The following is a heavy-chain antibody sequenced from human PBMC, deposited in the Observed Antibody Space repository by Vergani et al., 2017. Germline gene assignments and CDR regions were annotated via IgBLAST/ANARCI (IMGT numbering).Heavy chain of an antibody. CDR2: ISWNSGSI. Sequence: EVQPVESGGGLVQPGRSLRLSCAASGFTFDDYAMHWVRQAPGKGLEWVSGISWNSGSISYADSVKGRFTISRDNAKYSLYLQMNSLRAEDTALYYCARDCSGGSCYSPANGMDVWGQGTTVTVSS. V-gene: IGHV3-9*01. CDR1: GFTFDDYA. CDR3: ARDCSGGSCYSPANGMDV. D-gene: IGHD2-15*01. J-gene: IGHJ6*02.